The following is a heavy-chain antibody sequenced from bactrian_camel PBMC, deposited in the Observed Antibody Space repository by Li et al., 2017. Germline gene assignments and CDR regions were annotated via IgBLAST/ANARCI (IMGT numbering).Heavy chain of an antibody. CDR1: GYTYRTYC. CDR2: IDSGGSTT. D-gene: IGHD6*01. Sequence: QLVESGGGSVQAGGSLRLSCVASGYTYRTYCMAWIRQAPGKGREGVASIDSGGSTTYYADSVKGRFTASRDNAQNTVYLQMNSLKPDDTAVYSCARVRGVVAVGFVDYWGQGTQVTVS. J-gene: IGHJ4*01. V-gene: IGHV3S25*01. CDR3: ARVRGVVAVGFVDY.